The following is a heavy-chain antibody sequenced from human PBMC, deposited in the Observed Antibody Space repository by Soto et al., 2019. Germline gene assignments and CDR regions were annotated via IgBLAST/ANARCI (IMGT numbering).Heavy chain of an antibody. CDR1: XTFSMYS. J-gene: IGHJ5*02. D-gene: IGHD1-26*01. CDR3: TRDQGGSYDSWFDP. CDR2: ISSGGSYI. V-gene: IGHV3-21*01. Sequence: EVQVVESGGGLVQPGGSLRLSCSXTFSMYSMNWVRQAPGKGLEWVASISSGGSYIKYADSVKGRFTISRDNAKNSVSLQMNSLRVDDTAVYFCTRDQGGSYDSWFDPWGQGTLVTVSS.